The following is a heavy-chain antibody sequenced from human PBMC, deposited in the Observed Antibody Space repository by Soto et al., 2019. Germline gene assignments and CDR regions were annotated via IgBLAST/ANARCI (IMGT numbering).Heavy chain of an antibody. D-gene: IGHD6-19*01. CDR3: ARCPSGSAFYYYGMDV. J-gene: IGHJ6*02. CDR1: GFIFRSYA. CDR2: ASFDGSDT. V-gene: IGHV3-30-3*01. Sequence: QVQLVESGGGVVQPGRSLRLSCAVSGFIFRSYAMHWVRQAPGKGLEWVAVASFDGSDTYSSDSEKGRFTISRDNSKNMLYLQMNSLRAEDTAVYYCARCPSGSAFYYYGMDVWGQGTTVTVSS.